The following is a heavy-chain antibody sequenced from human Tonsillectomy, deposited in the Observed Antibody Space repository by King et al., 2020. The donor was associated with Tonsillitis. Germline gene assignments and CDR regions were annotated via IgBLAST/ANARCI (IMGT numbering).Heavy chain of an antibody. CDR3: AKIYGDYWGFDY. Sequence: VQLVESGGGVVQPGRSLRLSCAASGFTFRTYGMHWVRKAPGKGLEWVAVISHDGSNKNYADSVKGRFTISRDNSKNTVYLQMNSLRGEDTVIYYCAKIYGDYWGFDYWGQGTLVTVSS. V-gene: IGHV3-30*18. CDR1: GFTFRTYG. J-gene: IGHJ4*02. CDR2: ISHDGSNK. D-gene: IGHD4-17*01.